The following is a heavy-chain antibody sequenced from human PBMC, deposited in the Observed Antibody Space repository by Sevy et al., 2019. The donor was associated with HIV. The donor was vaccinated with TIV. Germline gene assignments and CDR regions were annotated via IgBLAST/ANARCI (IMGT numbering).Heavy chain of an antibody. J-gene: IGHJ4*02. CDR3: ARVQGGGVPDY. D-gene: IGHD3-10*01. Sequence: ASVKVSCTSSGYTFIAHYLHWVRQAPGQGLEWMGWINPESGDTRYTEKFQGRVTMTRDTSISTAYMEVITLRSDDTAVYFCARVQGGGVPDYWGQGTLVTVSS. CDR1: GYTFIAHY. CDR2: INPESGDT. V-gene: IGHV1-2*02.